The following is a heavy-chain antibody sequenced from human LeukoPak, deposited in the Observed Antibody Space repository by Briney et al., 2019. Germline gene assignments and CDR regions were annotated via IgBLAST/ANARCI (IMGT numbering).Heavy chain of an antibody. V-gene: IGHV3-33*01. CDR2: IWYDGSNK. Sequence: PGRSVRLSCAASGFTFSSYGMHWVRQAPGKGLEGVAVIWYDGSNKYYADSVKGRFTISRDKSKNTLYLQMNSLRAEDTAVYYCARAGARWEPNFDYWGQGTLVTVSS. CDR1: GFTFSSYG. D-gene: IGHD1-26*01. J-gene: IGHJ4*02. CDR3: ARAGARWEPNFDY.